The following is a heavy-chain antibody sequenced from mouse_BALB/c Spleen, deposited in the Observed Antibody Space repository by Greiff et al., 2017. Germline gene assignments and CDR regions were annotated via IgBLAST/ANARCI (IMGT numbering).Heavy chain of an antibody. Sequence: VQLQQSGPELVKPGASVKISCKASGYTFTDYNMHWVKQSHGKSLEWIGYIYPYNGGTGYNQKFKSKATLTVDNSSSTAYMELRSLTSEDSAVYYSAREEENWDGPDGFAYWGQGTLVTVSA. CDR1: GYTFTDYN. V-gene: IGHV1S29*02. J-gene: IGHJ3*01. D-gene: IGHD4-1*01. CDR2: IYPYNGGT. CDR3: AREEENWDGPDGFAY.